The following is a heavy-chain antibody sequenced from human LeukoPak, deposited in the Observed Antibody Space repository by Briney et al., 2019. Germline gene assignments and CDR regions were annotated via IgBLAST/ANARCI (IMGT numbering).Heavy chain of an antibody. D-gene: IGHD1-26*01. CDR3: NSVSYYRDDAIDI. V-gene: IGHV4-39*01. Sequence: SETLSLTCTVCGHSISRSHYYWAWIRQPPGKGLEWIGIMYYSGSTYYNPSLKSRVTISVDTSKNQFSLKLSSVTAADTALYYCNSVSYYRDDAIDIWGQGTMVSVSS. CDR1: GHSISRSHYY. CDR2: MYYSGST. J-gene: IGHJ3*02.